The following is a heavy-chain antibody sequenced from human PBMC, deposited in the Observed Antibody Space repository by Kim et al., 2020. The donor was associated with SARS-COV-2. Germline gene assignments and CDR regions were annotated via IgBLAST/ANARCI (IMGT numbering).Heavy chain of an antibody. CDR3: TTNVLRFLECLPQYYGMDV. CDR2: IKSKADGGTT. D-gene: IGHD3-3*01. V-gene: IGHV3-15*01. Sequence: GGSLRLSCAASGFTFSNAWMSWVRQAPGKGLEWVGLIKSKADGGTTDYAAPVKVRITISRNDSKNTLYLQMNSLKTEDTAVYYCTTNVLRFLECLPQYYGMDVWGQGTTVTVSS. J-gene: IGHJ6*02. CDR1: GFTFSNAW.